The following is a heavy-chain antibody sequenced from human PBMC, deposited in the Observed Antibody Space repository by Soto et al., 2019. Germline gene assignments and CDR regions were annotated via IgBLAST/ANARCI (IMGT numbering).Heavy chain of an antibody. CDR1: GFTFSSYA. D-gene: IGHD5-12*01. CDR3: VKGEGGMVATFDY. V-gene: IGHV3-64D*09. CDR2: ISSNGGST. J-gene: IGHJ4*02. Sequence: GGSLRLSCSASGFTFSSYAMHWVRQAPGKGLEYVSAISSNGGSTYYADSVKGRFTISRDNSKNTLYLQMSSLRAEDTAVYYCVKGEGGMVATFDYWGQGTLVTVSS.